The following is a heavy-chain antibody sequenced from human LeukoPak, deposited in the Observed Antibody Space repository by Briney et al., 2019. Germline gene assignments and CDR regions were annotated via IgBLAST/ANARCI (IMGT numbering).Heavy chain of an antibody. CDR1: GYSISSGYY. J-gene: IGHJ4*02. CDR3: ARVKTAGTDY. CDR2: IYHSGST. D-gene: IGHD6-13*01. V-gene: IGHV4-38-2*02. Sequence: SETLSLTCTVSGYSISSGYYWGWIRQPPGKGLEWIGSIYHSGSTYYNPSLKSRVTISVDTSKNQFSLKLSSVTAADTAVYYCARVKTAGTDYWGQGTLVTVSS.